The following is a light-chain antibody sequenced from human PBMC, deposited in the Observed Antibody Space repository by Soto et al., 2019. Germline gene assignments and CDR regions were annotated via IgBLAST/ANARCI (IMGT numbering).Light chain of an antibody. Sequence: QSVLTQPPSVSGAPGQTVIISCSGSSSNIGAPYDVNWFRQPPGTVPRLLIYGNNNRPSGVPDRFSGSKSGTSASLAITGLQAEDEADYYCQSYDSSLSGYVFGTGTKVTVL. J-gene: IGLJ1*01. CDR1: SSNIGAPYD. V-gene: IGLV1-40*01. CDR3: QSYDSSLSGYV. CDR2: GNN.